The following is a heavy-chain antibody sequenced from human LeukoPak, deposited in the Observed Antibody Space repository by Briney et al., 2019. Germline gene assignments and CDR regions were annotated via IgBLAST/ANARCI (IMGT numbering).Heavy chain of an antibody. CDR1: VGSIGTYD. CDR2: IYYSGGT. D-gene: IGHD5-18*01. J-gene: IGHJ4*02. V-gene: IGHV4-59*01. Sequence: PSETLSLTYTVSVGSIGTYDGSWILQPPGKGPELIGYIYYSGGTNYNPSLKSRVTISIDTSKNQFSLNLSSVTAADTAVYYCARGASGYSYGWGQGTQVTVSS. CDR3: ARGASGYSYG.